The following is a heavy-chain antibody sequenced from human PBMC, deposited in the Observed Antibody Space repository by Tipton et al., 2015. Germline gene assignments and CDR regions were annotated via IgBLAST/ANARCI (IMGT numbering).Heavy chain of an antibody. CDR1: GYSISSGYY. D-gene: IGHD3-9*01. V-gene: IGHV4-38-2*01. J-gene: IGHJ4*02. CDR3: ACQDYDSLTRDYQTVDY. Sequence: GLVKPSETLSLTCDVSGYSISSGYYWGWIRQPPGKGLEWIGLIYSSGNTKYNPSLKSRVTMSVDTSKNQFSLRLTSVTAADTAMYYCACQDYDSLTRDYQTVDYWGQGTLVTVSS. CDR2: IYSSGNT.